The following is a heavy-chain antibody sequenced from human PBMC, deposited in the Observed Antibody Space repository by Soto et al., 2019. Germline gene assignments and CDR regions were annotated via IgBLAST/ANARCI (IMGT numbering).Heavy chain of an antibody. CDR2: IYYSGST. CDR1: GGSISSSSYY. V-gene: IGHV4-39*01. D-gene: IGHD5-18*01. CDR3: ARHRFVEMDTMVGFFDY. Sequence: SETLSLTCTVSGGSISSSSYYWGWIRQPPGKGLEWIGSIYYSGSTYYNPSLKSRVTISVDTSKNQFSLKLSSVTAADTAVYYCARHRFVEMDTMVGFFDYCGQRTLVTVSS. J-gene: IGHJ4*02.